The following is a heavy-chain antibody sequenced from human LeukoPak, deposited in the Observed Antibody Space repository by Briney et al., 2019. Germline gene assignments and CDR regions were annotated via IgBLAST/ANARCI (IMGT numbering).Heavy chain of an antibody. Sequence: GGSLRLSCTASGFTFNNHAMNWVRQAPGKGLHWVSSISGSGTNTYYADFLKGRLTISRDNSKNTLFLQMNSLTAEDTAIYYCAQAGAPLPFYFDNGGQGALVTVSS. CDR3: AQAGAPLPFYFDN. CDR1: GFTFNNHA. V-gene: IGHV3-23*01. D-gene: IGHD3-3*02. CDR2: ISGSGTNT. J-gene: IGHJ4*02.